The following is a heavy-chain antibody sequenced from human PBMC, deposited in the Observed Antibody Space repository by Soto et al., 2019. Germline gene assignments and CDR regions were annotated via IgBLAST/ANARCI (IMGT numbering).Heavy chain of an antibody. CDR3: AKEEYSGAGYGGSLY. J-gene: IGHJ4*02. V-gene: IGHV3-30*18. D-gene: IGHD5-12*01. Sequence: QVQLVESGGGVVQPGRSLRLSCAASRFTFSNYGMHWVRQAPGKGLEWVAVISFDGINKYYADSVKGRFSISRDNSKNTLYLPMNSLRAEDTAVYFCAKEEYSGAGYGGSLYWGQGTLVTVSS. CDR2: ISFDGINK. CDR1: RFTFSNYG.